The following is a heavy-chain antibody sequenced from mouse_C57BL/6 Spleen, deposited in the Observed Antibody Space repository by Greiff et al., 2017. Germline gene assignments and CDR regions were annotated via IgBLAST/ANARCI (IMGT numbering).Heavy chain of an antibody. CDR3: ARDIGYGFFDY. D-gene: IGHD2-2*01. Sequence: EVQVVESGGGLVKPGGSLKLSCAASGFTFSSYAMSWVRQTPEKRLEWVATISDGGSYTYYPDNVKGRFTISRDNAKNNLYLQMSHLKSEDTAMYYCARDIGYGFFDYWGQGTTLTVSS. CDR2: ISDGGSYT. V-gene: IGHV5-4*01. J-gene: IGHJ2*01. CDR1: GFTFSSYA.